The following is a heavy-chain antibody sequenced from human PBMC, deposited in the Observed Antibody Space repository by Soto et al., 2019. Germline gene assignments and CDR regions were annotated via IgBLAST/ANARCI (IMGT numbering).Heavy chain of an antibody. D-gene: IGHD6-6*01. V-gene: IGHV3-23*01. J-gene: IGHJ6*02. CDR2: ISGSGGST. CDR1: GFTFSSYA. CDR3: AKVQPLTARVYYYYGMDV. Sequence: GGSLRLSCAASGFTFSSYAMSWVRQAPGKGLEWVSAISGSGGSTYYADSVKGRLTISRDNSKNTLYLQMNSLRAEDTAVYYCAKVQPLTARVYYYYGMDVWGQGTTVTVSS.